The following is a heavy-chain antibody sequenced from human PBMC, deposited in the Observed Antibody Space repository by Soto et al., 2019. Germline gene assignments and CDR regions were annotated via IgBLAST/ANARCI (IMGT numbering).Heavy chain of an antibody. Sequence: ASVKVSCKASGYTFTSYGFSWVRQAPGQGLEWVGWISANSGDTNSARKLQGRVTLTTDTSTGTAYMDLTSLRSDDTAVYYCARDFRSSCTGSSCIYFDYWGQGTQVTVSS. CDR1: GYTFTSYG. CDR2: ISANSGDT. V-gene: IGHV1-18*01. J-gene: IGHJ4*02. D-gene: IGHD2-15*01. CDR3: ARDFRSSCTGSSCIYFDY.